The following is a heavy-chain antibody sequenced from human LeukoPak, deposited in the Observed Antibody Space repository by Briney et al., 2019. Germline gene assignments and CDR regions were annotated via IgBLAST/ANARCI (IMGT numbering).Heavy chain of an antibody. CDR2: IIPILGIA. Sequence: SVKVSCKASGYTFTSYAISWVRQAPGQGLEWMGRIIPILGIANYAQKFQGRVTITADKSTSTAYMELSSLRSEDTAVYYCARELRWPTGGAFDIWGQGTMVTVSS. V-gene: IGHV1-69*04. D-gene: IGHD4-23*01. CDR1: GYTFTSYA. J-gene: IGHJ3*02. CDR3: ARELRWPTGGAFDI.